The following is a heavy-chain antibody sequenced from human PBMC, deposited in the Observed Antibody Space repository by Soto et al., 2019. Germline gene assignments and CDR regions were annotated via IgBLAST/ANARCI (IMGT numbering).Heavy chain of an antibody. D-gene: IGHD5-18*01. CDR1: GFTFSSYS. V-gene: IGHV3-21*01. Sequence: GGSLRLSCAASGFTFSSYSMNWVRQAPGKGLEWVSSISSSSSYIYYADSVKGRFTISRDNAKNSLYLQMNSLRAEDTAVYYCAGDRAGYSYGYYYYYGMDVWGQGTTVTVSS. CDR2: ISSSSSYI. CDR3: AGDRAGYSYGYYYYYGMDV. J-gene: IGHJ6*02.